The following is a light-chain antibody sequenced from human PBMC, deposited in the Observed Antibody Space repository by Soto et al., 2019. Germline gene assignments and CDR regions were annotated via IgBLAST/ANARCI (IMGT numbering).Light chain of an antibody. CDR2: DAS. Sequence: DIQMTQSPSSLSASVGDRVTITCQASQDITNYLNWYQQKPGKDPQLLIYDASNLETGVPSSFSGSGAGTDFTATIRHRQRVDNARYYCQQYGNLPGCTFGGGTKVDI. CDR3: QQYGNLPGCT. CDR1: QDITNY. V-gene: IGKV1-33*01. J-gene: IGKJ3*01.